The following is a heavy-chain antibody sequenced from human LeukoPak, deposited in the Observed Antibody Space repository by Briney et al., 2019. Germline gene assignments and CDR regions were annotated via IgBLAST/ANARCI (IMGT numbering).Heavy chain of an antibody. J-gene: IGHJ6*02. CDR2: IYPGDSDT. V-gene: IGHV5-51*01. Sequence: GSLKISRTGSGYSFTSYWIGWVRQMPGKGLGWVGIIYPGDSDTRYSPSFQGQVTISADKSISTAYLQWSSLKASDTAMYYCAGVGLYSGSYAGYYYCGMDVWGQGTTVTVSS. CDR1: GYSFTSYW. D-gene: IGHD1-26*01. CDR3: AGVGLYSGSYAGYYYCGMDV.